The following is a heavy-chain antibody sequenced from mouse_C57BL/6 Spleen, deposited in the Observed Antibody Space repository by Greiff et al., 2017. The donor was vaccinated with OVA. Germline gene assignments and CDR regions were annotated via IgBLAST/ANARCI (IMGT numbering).Heavy chain of an antibody. CDR1: GYSFTDYN. V-gene: IGHV1-39*01. CDR2: INPNYGTT. D-gene: IGHD1-1*01. Sequence: EVQLQQSGPELVKPGASVKISCKASGYSFTDYNMNWVKQSNGKSLEWIGVINPNYGTTSYNQKFKGKATLTVDQSSSTAYMQLNSLTSEDSAVYYGARSHGSTYYYAMDYWGQGTSVTVSS. J-gene: IGHJ4*01. CDR3: ARSHGSTYYYAMDY.